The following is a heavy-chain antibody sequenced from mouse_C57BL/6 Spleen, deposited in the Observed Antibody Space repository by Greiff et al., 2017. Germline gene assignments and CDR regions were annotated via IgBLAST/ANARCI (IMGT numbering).Heavy chain of an antibody. CDR2: IDPEDGDT. J-gene: IGHJ1*03. Sequence: VQLQQSGAELVKPGASVKLSCTASGFNIKDYYMPWVQQRTEQGLEWIGRIDPEDGDTKYAPKFQGKATITADTSSNTASLQLSSLTSEDTAVXYCATGYDEGYFDVWGTGTTVTVSS. CDR1: GFNIKDYY. D-gene: IGHD2-2*01. CDR3: ATGYDEGYFDV. V-gene: IGHV14-2*01.